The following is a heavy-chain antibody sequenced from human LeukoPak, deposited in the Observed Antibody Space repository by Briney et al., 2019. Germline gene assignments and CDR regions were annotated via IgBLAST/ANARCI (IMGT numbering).Heavy chain of an antibody. CDR2: IIPIFGTA. Sequence: SVKVSCKASGGTFSSYAISWVRQAPGQGLEWMGGIIPIFGTASYAQKFQGRVTMTRDTSTSTVYMELSSLRSEDTAVYYCARGPEWELLLEFDYWGQGTLVTVSS. CDR1: GGTFSSYA. J-gene: IGHJ4*02. CDR3: ARGPEWELLLEFDY. D-gene: IGHD1-26*01. V-gene: IGHV1-69*05.